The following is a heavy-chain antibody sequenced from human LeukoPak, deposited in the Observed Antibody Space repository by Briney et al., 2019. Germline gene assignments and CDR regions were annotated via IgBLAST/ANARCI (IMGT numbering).Heavy chain of an antibody. V-gene: IGHV4-59*01. Sequence: SETLSLTCTVSGGSISSYYWSWIRQPPGKGLEWIGYIYYSGSTNYNPSLKSRVTISVDTSKNQFSLKLSSVTAADTAVYYCARELAAAGNINLFDPWGQGTLVTVSS. J-gene: IGHJ5*02. CDR3: ARELAAAGNINLFDP. CDR1: GGSISSYY. CDR2: IYYSGST. D-gene: IGHD6-13*01.